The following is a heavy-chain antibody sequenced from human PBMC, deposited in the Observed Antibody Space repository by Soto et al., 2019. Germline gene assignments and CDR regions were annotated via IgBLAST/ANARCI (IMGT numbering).Heavy chain of an antibody. Sequence: GGSLRLSCAASGFTFSSYAMRWVRQAPGKGLEWVAVISYDGSNKYYADSVKGRFTISRDNSKNTLYLQMNSLRAEDTAVYYCARAEAVAGTFWGFNWFDPWGQGTLVTVSS. CDR2: ISYDGSNK. CDR3: ARAEAVAGTFWGFNWFDP. V-gene: IGHV3-30-3*01. J-gene: IGHJ5*02. D-gene: IGHD6-19*01. CDR1: GFTFSSYA.